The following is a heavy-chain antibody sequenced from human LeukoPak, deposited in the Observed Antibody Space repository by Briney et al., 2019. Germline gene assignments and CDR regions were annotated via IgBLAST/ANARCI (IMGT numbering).Heavy chain of an antibody. V-gene: IGHV3-23*01. CDR2: VSGSGGST. CDR3: AKGYSDWLSDFDY. CDR1: GFTFSSYA. J-gene: IGHJ4*02. D-gene: IGHD3-9*01. Sequence: PGGSLRLSCAASGFTFSSYAMSWVRQAPGKGLEWVSSVSGSGGSTYYADSVKGRFTISRDNSKNTLYLQMNRLGAEDTAVYYCAKGYSDWLSDFDYWGQGTLVTVSS.